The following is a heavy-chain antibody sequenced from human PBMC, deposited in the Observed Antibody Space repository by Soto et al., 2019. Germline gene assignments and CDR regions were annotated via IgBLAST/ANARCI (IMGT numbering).Heavy chain of an antibody. CDR1: GFTFSSYW. CDR2: INSDGSST. CDR3: VRTSLVVAAATREDY. V-gene: IGHV3-74*01. Sequence: EVQLVESGGGLVQPGGSLRLSCAASGFTFSSYWMHWVRQAPGKGLVWVSRINSDGSSTSYADSVKGRFTISIDHAKNTLYLQMNSLRAEDTAVYYCVRTSLVVAAATREDYWGQGTLVTVSS. J-gene: IGHJ4*02. D-gene: IGHD2-15*01.